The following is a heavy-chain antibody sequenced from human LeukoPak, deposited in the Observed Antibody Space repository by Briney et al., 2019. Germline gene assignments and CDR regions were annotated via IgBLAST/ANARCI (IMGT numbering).Heavy chain of an antibody. V-gene: IGHV3-48*04. CDR1: GFTFSSYW. J-gene: IGHJ6*04. CDR3: AELGITMIGGV. D-gene: IGHD3-10*02. Sequence: GGSLRLSCAASGFTFSSYWMSWVRQAPGKGLEWVSYISGSGSTIYYADSVKGRFTISRDNAKNSLYLQMNSLRAEDTAVYYCAELGITMIGGVWGKGTTVTISS. CDR2: ISGSGSTI.